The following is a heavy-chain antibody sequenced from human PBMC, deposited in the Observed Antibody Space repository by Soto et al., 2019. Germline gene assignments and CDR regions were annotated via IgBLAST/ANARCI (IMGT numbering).Heavy chain of an antibody. CDR1: GYTFTSYD. Sequence: ASVKVSCKASGYTFTSYDINWVRQATGQGLEWMGWMNPNSGNTGYAQKLQGRVTMTRNTSISTAYMELSSLRSEDTAVYYCARGGAMVRGVILSFQNYYYYYGMDVWGQGTTVTVSS. D-gene: IGHD3-10*01. J-gene: IGHJ6*02. CDR3: ARGGAMVRGVILSFQNYYYYYGMDV. V-gene: IGHV1-8*01. CDR2: MNPNSGNT.